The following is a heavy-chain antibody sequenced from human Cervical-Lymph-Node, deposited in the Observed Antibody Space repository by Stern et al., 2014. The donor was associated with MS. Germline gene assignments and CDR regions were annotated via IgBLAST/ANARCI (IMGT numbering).Heavy chain of an antibody. J-gene: IGHJ4*02. CDR2: IYYRGST. D-gene: IGHD4-17*01. V-gene: IGHV4-31*03. CDR3: ARAPDYGDPGDY. CDR1: GGPISSGGYY. Sequence: VQLVESGPGLVKPSQTLSLTCTVSGGPISSGGYYWSWLRQHPGKGLEWIGYIYYRGSTYYNPSLKSRVTISVDTSKNQFSLKLSSVTAADTAVYYCARAPDYGDPGDYWGQGTLVTVSS.